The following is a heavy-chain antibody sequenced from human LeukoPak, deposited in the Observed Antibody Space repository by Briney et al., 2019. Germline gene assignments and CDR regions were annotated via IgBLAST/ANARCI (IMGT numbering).Heavy chain of an antibody. CDR1: GFTFSSYE. CDR2: ISGSGSTI. J-gene: IGHJ6*04. D-gene: IGHD3-10*02. V-gene: IGHV3-48*03. CDR3: AELGITMIGGV. Sequence: HPGGSLRLSCAASGFTFSSYEMNWVRQAPGKGLEGVSYISGSGSTIYYADSVRGRFTISRDNAKNSLYLQMNSLRAEDTAVYYCAELGITMIGGVWGKGTTVTISS.